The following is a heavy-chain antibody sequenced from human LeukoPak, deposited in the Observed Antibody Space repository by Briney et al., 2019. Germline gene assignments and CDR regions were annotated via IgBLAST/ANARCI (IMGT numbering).Heavy chain of an antibody. CDR3: ARHVYYDNSGRRGAEY. CDR2: IYYSGST. CDR1: GGSISSSSYY. D-gene: IGHD3-22*01. V-gene: IGHV4-39*01. J-gene: IGHJ4*02. Sequence: SETLSLTCTVSGGSISSSSYYWGWIRQPPGKGLEWIGSIYYSGSTYYNPSLKSRVTISVDTSKNQFSLKLSSVTAADTAVYYCARHVYYDNSGRRGAEYWGQGTLVTVSS.